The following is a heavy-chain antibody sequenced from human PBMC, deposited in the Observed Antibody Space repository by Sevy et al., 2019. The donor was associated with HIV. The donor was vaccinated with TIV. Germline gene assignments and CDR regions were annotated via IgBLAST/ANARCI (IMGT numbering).Heavy chain of an antibody. J-gene: IGHJ3*02. D-gene: IGHD3-16*01. CDR1: EFTFSNYW. Sequence: GGSLRLSCVASEFTFSNYWMTWVRQAPGKGLEWVANIKQDGSQKYFVDSVEGRFTISRDNAKNSLFLHMNSLRAEDTAGYYFARISSYVLGSSHPFDIWGQGTMVTVSS. CDR3: ARISSYVLGSSHPFDI. CDR2: IKQDGSQK. V-gene: IGHV3-7*01.